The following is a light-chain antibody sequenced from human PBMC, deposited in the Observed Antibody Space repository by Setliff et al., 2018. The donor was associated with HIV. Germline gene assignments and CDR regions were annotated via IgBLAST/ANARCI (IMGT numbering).Light chain of an antibody. J-gene: IGLJ3*02. Sequence: QSALTQPASVSGSPGQSITISCTGTSSDIGGYNYVYWYQQHPGKVPKLMIYEVSNRPSGVSARFSGSKSGNTASLTISGLQSEDEADYYCISYTSSITWVFGGGTKVTV. CDR2: EVS. CDR3: ISYTSSITWV. CDR1: SSDIGGYNY. V-gene: IGLV2-14*01.